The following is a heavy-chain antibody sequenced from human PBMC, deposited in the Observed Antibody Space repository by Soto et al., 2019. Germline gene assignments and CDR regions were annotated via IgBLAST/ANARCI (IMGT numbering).Heavy chain of an antibody. J-gene: IGHJ3*02. D-gene: IGHD3-16*02. V-gene: IGHV4-4*07. CDR3: ARDLVMITFGGVIAMGAFDI. Sequence: PSETLSLTCTVSGGSISSYYWSWIRQPAGKGLEWIGRIYTSGSTNYNPSLKSRVTMSVDTSKNQFSLKLGSVTAADTAVYYCARDLVMITFGGVIAMGAFDIWGQGTMVTVSS. CDR1: GGSISSYY. CDR2: IYTSGST.